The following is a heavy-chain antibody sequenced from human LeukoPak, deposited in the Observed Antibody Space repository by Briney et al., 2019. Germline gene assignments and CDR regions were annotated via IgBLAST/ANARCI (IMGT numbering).Heavy chain of an antibody. V-gene: IGHV3-33*01. CDR3: ARSHPDYYYGMDV. J-gene: IGHJ6*02. CDR2: IWYDGSNK. CDR1: GFTFSSYG. Sequence: GGSLRPSCAASGFTFSSYGMHWVRQAPGKGLEWVAVIWYDGSNKYYADSVKGRFTISRDNSKNTLYLQMNSLRAEDTAVYYCARSHPDYYYGMDVWGQGTTVTVSS.